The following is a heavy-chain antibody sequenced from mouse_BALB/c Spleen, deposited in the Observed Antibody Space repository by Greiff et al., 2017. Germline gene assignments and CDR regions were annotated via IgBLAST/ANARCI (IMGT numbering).Heavy chain of an antibody. Sequence: QVQLQQSGAELMKPGASVKISCKATGYTFSSYWIEWVKQRPGHGLEWIGEILPGSGSTNYNEKFKGKATFTADTSSNTAYMQLSSLTSEDSAVYYCARPHYYGSSSWFAYWGQGTLVTVSA. CDR1: GYTFSSYW. CDR3: ARPHYYGSSSWFAY. J-gene: IGHJ3*01. CDR2: ILPGSGST. V-gene: IGHV1-9*01. D-gene: IGHD1-1*01.